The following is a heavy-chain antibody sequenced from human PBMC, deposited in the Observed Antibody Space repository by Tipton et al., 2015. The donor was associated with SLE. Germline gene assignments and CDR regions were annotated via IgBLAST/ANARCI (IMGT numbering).Heavy chain of an antibody. V-gene: IGHV4-34*01. J-gene: IGHJ3*02. D-gene: IGHD6-13*01. Sequence: LRLSCAVYGGSFIGYYWSWVRQPPGRGLERIGKIHHSASTNYNPSLKSRVTISVDTSKNQFSLKLSSVTAADTAVYYCARVRAASDAFDIWGQGTMVTVSS. CDR1: GGSFIGYY. CDR3: ARVRAASDAFDI. CDR2: IHHSAST.